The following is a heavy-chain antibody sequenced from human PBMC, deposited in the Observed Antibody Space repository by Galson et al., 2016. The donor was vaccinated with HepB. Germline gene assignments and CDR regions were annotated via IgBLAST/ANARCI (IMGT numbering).Heavy chain of an antibody. V-gene: IGHV3-13*01. Sequence: SLRLSCAASGFTFSFYDMHWVRQVTGKGLEWISAIGTAPGDTYYATSVKGRFTISRENAKNSLFLHVSSLRAGDTAVYYCARGKSLWTTPWNYGLDVWGKGTTVTASS. D-gene: IGHD3-10*01. CDR1: GFTFSFYD. CDR3: ARGKSLWTTPWNYGLDV. J-gene: IGHJ6*04. CDR2: IGTAPGDT.